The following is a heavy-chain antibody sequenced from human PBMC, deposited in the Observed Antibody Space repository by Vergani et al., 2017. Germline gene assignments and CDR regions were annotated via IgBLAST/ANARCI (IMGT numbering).Heavy chain of an antibody. J-gene: IGHJ6*04. Sequence: EVQLLESGGDLVQPGGSLRLSCAASGFTFNHYAMNWVRQAPGTGLEWVSGISGSGGSTYYAGSVKGRFTISRYSSKNTLYLQMNSLSAGDTAVYYCSKANPRNSGYDYLYYYHAMDVWGKGTTVTVSS. CDR2: ISGSGGST. CDR1: GFTFNHYA. D-gene: IGHD5-12*01. CDR3: SKANPRNSGYDYLYYYHAMDV. V-gene: IGHV3-23*01.